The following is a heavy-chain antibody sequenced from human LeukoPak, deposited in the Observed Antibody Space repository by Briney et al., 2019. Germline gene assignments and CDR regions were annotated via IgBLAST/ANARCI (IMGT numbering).Heavy chain of an antibody. CDR3: ARRVRGVNDAFDI. Sequence: SETLSLTCAVYGGSFSGYYWSWIRQPPGKGLEWIAEINHTGSTNYNPSLKSRVTMSVDMSNNQFSLKLSSVTAADTAVYYCARRVRGVNDAFDIWAQGTVVTVSS. J-gene: IGHJ3*02. V-gene: IGHV4-34*01. CDR1: GGSFSGYY. D-gene: IGHD3-10*01. CDR2: INHTGST.